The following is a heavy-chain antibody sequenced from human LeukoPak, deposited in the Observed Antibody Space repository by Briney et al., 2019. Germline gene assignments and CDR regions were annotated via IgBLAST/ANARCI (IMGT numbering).Heavy chain of an antibody. V-gene: IGHV4-39*07. Sequence: PSETLSLTCTVSGGSISSSSYYWGWIRQPPGKGLEWIGSIYYSGSTYYNPSLKSRVTISVDTSKNQFSLKLSSVTAADTAVYYCAREGYSSSWRVVGYWGQGTLVTVSS. D-gene: IGHD6-13*01. CDR2: IYYSGST. CDR3: AREGYSSSWRVVGY. J-gene: IGHJ4*02. CDR1: GGSISSSSYY.